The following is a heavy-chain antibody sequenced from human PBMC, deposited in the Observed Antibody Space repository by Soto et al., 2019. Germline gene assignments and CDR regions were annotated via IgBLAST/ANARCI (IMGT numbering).Heavy chain of an antibody. CDR1: GFTFSNYA. D-gene: IGHD3-9*01. CDR3: ATGSPGVGY. V-gene: IGHV3-33*01. Sequence: GGSLRLSCAASGFTFSNYAMHWVRQAPGKGLEWVAIIWADGSTKDYVDSVKGRFTISRDNSKNTLYLQMNSLTAADTAVYFCATGSPGVGYWGQGTLVTVSS. CDR2: IWADGSTK. J-gene: IGHJ4*02.